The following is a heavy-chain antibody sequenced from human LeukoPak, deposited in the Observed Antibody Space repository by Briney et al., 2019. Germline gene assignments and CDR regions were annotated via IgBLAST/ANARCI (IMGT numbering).Heavy chain of an antibody. V-gene: IGHV4-39*02. CDR1: GGSISSSSFS. Sequence: SETLSLTRTVSGGSISSSSFSWGWIRQPPGKGLEWIGSIYYSGSTYYNPSLKSRVTISVDTSRNHFSLKLSSVTAADTAVYYCASPNVDTTQYWGQGTLVTVSS. D-gene: IGHD5-18*01. J-gene: IGHJ4*02. CDR2: IYYSGST. CDR3: ASPNVDTTQY.